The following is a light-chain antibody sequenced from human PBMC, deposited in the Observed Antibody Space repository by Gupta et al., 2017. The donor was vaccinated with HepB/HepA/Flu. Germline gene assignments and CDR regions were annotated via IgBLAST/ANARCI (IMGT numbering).Light chain of an antibody. V-gene: IGKV1-39*01. CDR3: RQTVMYPCT. Sequence: DLQLTQSPSSLSASVGDRVTITCRASQTINNYLNWYQKKPGKAPKLLIYTASILQSGVPSRFSGSGSGTDFTLKISRVEPEDFASYYCRQTVMYPCTFGQGTKLEIK. J-gene: IGKJ2*02. CDR2: TAS. CDR1: QTINNY.